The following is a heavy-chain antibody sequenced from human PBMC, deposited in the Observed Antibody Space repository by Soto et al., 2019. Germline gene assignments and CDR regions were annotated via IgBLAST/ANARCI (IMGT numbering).Heavy chain of an antibody. D-gene: IGHD3-9*01. CDR2: ISYDGSNK. V-gene: IGHV3-30-3*01. J-gene: IGHJ6*02. CDR3: ASLYFDWFPPPYYYYGMDV. CDR1: GFTFSSYA. Sequence: QPGGSLRLSCAASGFTFSSYAMHWVRQAPGKGLEWVAVISYDGSNKYYADSVKGRFTISRDNSKNTLYLQMNSLRAEDTAVYYCASLYFDWFPPPYYYYGMDVWGQGTTVTVSS.